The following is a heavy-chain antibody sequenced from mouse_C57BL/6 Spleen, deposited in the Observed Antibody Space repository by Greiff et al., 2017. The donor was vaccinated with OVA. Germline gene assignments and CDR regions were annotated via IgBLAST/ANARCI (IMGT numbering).Heavy chain of an antibody. J-gene: IGHJ3*01. Sequence: VQLKESGPGLVKPSQSLSLTCSVTGYSITSGYFWNWIRQFPGNQLEWMGYISYDGSNNYNPSLKNRISITRDTSKNQFFLKLNSVTTEDTATYYCARDGYDYDEEAWFAYWGQGTLVTVSA. D-gene: IGHD2-4*01. CDR1: GYSITSGYF. CDR3: ARDGYDYDEEAWFAY. CDR2: ISYDGSN. V-gene: IGHV3-6*01.